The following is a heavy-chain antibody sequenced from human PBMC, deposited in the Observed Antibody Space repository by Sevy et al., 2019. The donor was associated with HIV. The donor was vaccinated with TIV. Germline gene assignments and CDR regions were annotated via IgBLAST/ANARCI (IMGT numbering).Heavy chain of an antibody. CDR3: ARLGRGYTAGFFGY. CDR1: GGSISSSSYY. Sequence: SETLSLTCTVSGGSISSSSYYWGWIRQPPGKGLEWFGSIYYSGSNYQNPSLKSRVTISVDTSKNQFSLKLSSVTAADTAVYYCARLGRGYTAGFFGYWGQGTLVTVSS. V-gene: IGHV4-39*01. D-gene: IGHD2-2*02. J-gene: IGHJ4*02. CDR2: IYYSGSN.